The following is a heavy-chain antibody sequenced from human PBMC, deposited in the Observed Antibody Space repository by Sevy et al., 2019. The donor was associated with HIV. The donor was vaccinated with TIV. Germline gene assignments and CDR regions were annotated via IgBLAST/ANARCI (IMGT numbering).Heavy chain of an antibody. V-gene: IGHV4-61*02. J-gene: IGHJ6*03. D-gene: IGHD5-18*01. CDR2: IYTSGST. CDR3: ARDSGYSYGQYYYYYMDV. Sequence: TLSLTCTVSGGSISSGSYYWSWIRQPAGKGLEWIGRIYTSGSTNYNPSLKSRVTISVDTSKNQFSLKLSSVTAADTAVYYCARDSGYSYGQYYYYYMDVWGKGTTVTVSS. CDR1: GGSISSGSYY.